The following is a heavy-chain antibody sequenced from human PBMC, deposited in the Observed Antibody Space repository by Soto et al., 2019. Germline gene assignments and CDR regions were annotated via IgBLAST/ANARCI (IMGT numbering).Heavy chain of an antibody. Sequence: PSDTLSLTCTVSGGSISRYYRSWIRQPPGKGLEWIGYIYYSGSTNYNPSLKSRVTISVDTSKNQFSLKLSYVTAADTAVYYCARTAHSSGWYSGGFDYWGQATLVTV. V-gene: IGHV4-59*01. CDR1: GGSISRYY. CDR3: ARTAHSSGWYSGGFDY. J-gene: IGHJ4*02. D-gene: IGHD6-19*01. CDR2: IYYSGST.